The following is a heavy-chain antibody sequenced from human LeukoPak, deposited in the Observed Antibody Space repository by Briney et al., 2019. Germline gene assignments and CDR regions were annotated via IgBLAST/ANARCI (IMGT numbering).Heavy chain of an antibody. CDR1: GYSFTSYW. CDR2: IYPGDSDS. V-gene: IGHV5-51*01. CDR3: ARSCRDGYTDFDY. Sequence: GESLKISCKGSGYSFTSYWIGWVRQMSGKGLEWMGIIYPGDSDSRYSPSFQGQVTISADKSISTAYLQWSSLKASDTAMYYCARSCRDGYTDFDYWGQGHLVTVSS. J-gene: IGHJ4*02. D-gene: IGHD5-24*01.